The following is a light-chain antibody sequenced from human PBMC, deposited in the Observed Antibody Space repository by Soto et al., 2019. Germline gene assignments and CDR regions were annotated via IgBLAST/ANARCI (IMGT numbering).Light chain of an antibody. CDR1: ISNIGINS. V-gene: IGLV1-44*01. CDR2: NSY. CDR3: ASWDDSLKALL. J-gene: IGLJ3*02. Sequence: QSVLTQPPSASGTPEEIVTISCAGGISNIGINSVTWYQHLPGTAPKLLIYNSYQRPSGVPDRFSGSKSGTSASLAISGLQPDDDAYYYCASWDDSLKALLFGGGTQLTVL.